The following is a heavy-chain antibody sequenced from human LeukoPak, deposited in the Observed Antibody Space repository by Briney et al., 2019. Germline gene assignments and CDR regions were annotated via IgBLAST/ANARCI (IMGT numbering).Heavy chain of an antibody. D-gene: IGHD5-12*01. Sequence: ASVKVSCKASGYTFTGYYMHWVRQAPGQGLGWMGWINPNSGGTNYAQKLQGRVTITRDTSIDTAYMQLSRLRSDDTAVYYCAKDRYGDYEAPFHYYMDAWGRGTTVTVSS. CDR3: AKDRYGDYEAPFHYYMDA. CDR1: GYTFTGYY. V-gene: IGHV1-2*02. J-gene: IGHJ6*03. CDR2: INPNSGGT.